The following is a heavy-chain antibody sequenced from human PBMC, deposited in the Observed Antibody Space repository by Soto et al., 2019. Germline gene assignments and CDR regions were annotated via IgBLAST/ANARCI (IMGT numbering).Heavy chain of an antibody. Sequence: PSETLSLTCTVSGGSISSYYWSWIRQPPGKGLEWIGYIYYSGSTNYNPSLKSRVTISVDTSKNQFSLKLSSVTAADTAVYYCARAPNTPRGVIRYYYYYGMDVWGQGTTVTVSS. V-gene: IGHV4-59*01. CDR2: IYYSGST. CDR1: GGSISSYY. D-gene: IGHD3-10*01. J-gene: IGHJ6*02. CDR3: ARAPNTPRGVIRYYYYYGMDV.